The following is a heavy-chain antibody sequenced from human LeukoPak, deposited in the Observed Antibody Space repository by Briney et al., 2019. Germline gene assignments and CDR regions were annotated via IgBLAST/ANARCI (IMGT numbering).Heavy chain of an antibody. CDR3: AELGITMIGGV. Sequence: GGSLRLSCAASGFTFSSYGMSWVRQAPGKGLEWVSAISGSGGSTYYADSVKGRFTISRDNARNSLYLQMNSLRAEDTAVYYCAELGITMIGGVWGKGTTVTISS. CDR1: GFTFSSYG. V-gene: IGHV3-23*01. D-gene: IGHD3-10*02. CDR2: ISGSGGST. J-gene: IGHJ6*04.